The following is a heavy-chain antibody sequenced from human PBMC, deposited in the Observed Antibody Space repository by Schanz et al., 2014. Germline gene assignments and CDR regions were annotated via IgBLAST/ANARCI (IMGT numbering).Heavy chain of an antibody. J-gene: IGHJ4*02. Sequence: QVQLVQSGGEVKTPGASVKVSCKASGYTFTSHGISWVRQAPGQGLEWMGWINAANGNTRYSQKFQGRVTITRDTSAGTAYMELSSLRSEDTAVYYCARAPAAYGSDTSCLGTHFDYWGQGTLVTVSS. V-gene: IGHV1-18*01. CDR3: ARAPAAYGSDTSCLGTHFDY. CDR1: GYTFTSHG. CDR2: INAANGNT. D-gene: IGHD2-2*01.